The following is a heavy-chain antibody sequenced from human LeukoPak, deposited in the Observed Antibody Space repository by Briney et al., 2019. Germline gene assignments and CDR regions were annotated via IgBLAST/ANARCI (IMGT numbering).Heavy chain of an antibody. CDR3: ARLSYYDSSGYYEPHFDI. CDR2: INQDGSEK. Sequence: GGSLRLSCAASGFTFGSYWMSWVRQAPGKGLEWVANINQDGSEKYYVDSVKGRFTISRDNAKNSLYLQMNSLRAEDTAVYYCARLSYYDSSGYYEPHFDIWGQETMVTVSS. CDR1: GFTFGSYW. J-gene: IGHJ3*02. D-gene: IGHD3-22*01. V-gene: IGHV3-7*01.